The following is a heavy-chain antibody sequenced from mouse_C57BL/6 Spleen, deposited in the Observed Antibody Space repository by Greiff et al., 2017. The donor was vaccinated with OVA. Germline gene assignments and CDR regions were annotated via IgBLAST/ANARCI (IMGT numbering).Heavy chain of an antibody. V-gene: IGHV1-64*01. Sequence: QVQLQQPGAELVKPGASVKLSCKASGYTFTSYWMHWVKQRPGQGLEWIGMIHPNSGSTNYNEKFKSKATLTVDKSSSTAYMQLSSLTSEDSAVYYCERVMAEYDPWFAYWGQGTLVTVSA. D-gene: IGHD2-14*01. CDR2: IHPNSGST. CDR3: ERVMAEYDPWFAY. CDR1: GYTFTSYW. J-gene: IGHJ3*01.